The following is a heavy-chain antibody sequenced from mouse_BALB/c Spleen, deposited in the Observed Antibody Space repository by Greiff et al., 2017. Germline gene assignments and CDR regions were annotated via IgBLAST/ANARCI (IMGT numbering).Heavy chain of an antibody. D-gene: IGHD1-1*01. V-gene: IGHV1-69*01. CDR2: IDTSDSYT. Sequence: QVQLKQPGAELVMPGASVKMSCKASGYTFTDYWMHWVKQRPGQGLEWIGAIDTSDSYTSYNQKFKGKATLTVDESSSTAYMQLSSLTSEDSAVYYCARRYYYGSSSHWYFDVWGAGTTVTVSS. CDR3: ARRYYYGSSSHWYFDV. J-gene: IGHJ1*01. CDR1: GYTFTDYW.